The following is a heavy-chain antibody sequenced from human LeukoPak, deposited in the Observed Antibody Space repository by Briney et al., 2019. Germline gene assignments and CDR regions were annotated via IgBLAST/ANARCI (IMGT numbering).Heavy chain of an antibody. Sequence: GGSLRLSCAASGFTFSSYGMHWVRQAPGKGLEWVAFIRYDGSNKYYADSVKGRFTISRDNSKNTLYLQMNSLRAEDTAVYYCAKALVPTPKSEFDYWGQGTLVTVSS. CDR3: AKALVPTPKSEFDY. V-gene: IGHV3-30*02. D-gene: IGHD2-2*01. J-gene: IGHJ4*02. CDR1: GFTFSSYG. CDR2: IRYDGSNK.